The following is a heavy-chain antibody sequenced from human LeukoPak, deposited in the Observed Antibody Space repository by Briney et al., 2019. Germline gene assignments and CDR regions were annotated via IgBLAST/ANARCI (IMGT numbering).Heavy chain of an antibody. CDR3: AKAPCSSTTCYFDY. V-gene: IGHV3-23*01. D-gene: IGHD2-2*01. J-gene: IGHJ4*02. Sequence: GGSLRLSCAASGFTFSSYAMNWVRQAPGKGLEWVSGISISAINTYYADSVKGRFTISRDDSKNTLYLQMNSLRAEDTAIYYCAKAPCSSTTCYFDYWGQGTLVTVSS. CDR2: ISISAINT. CDR1: GFTFSSYA.